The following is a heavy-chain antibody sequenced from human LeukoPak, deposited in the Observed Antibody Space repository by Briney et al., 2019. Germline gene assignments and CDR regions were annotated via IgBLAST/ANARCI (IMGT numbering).Heavy chain of an antibody. CDR2: INHSGST. CDR3: ARAVYYYGSGSYFPC. V-gene: IGHV4-34*01. Sequence: SETLSLTCAVYGGSFSGYYWSWIRQPPGKGLEWIGEINHSGSTNYNPSLKSRVTISVDTSKNQFSLKLSSVTAADTAVYYCARAVYYYGSGSYFPCWGQGTLVTVSS. CDR1: GGSFSGYY. J-gene: IGHJ4*02. D-gene: IGHD3-10*01.